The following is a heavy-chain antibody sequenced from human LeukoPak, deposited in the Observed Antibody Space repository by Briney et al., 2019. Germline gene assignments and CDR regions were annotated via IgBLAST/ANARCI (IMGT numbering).Heavy chain of an antibody. V-gene: IGHV4-59*01. Sequence: SETLSLTCTVSGGSIGTFYWSWIRRPPGKGLEWIGYIYYTGSSNYNPSLKSRVTISVDTSKDQVSLRLTSVTAADTAVYYCVREQRSYDFSSSFYVAHGMDVWGQGTTVIVSS. CDR2: IYYTGSS. CDR3: VREQRSYDFSSSFYVAHGMDV. D-gene: IGHD3-3*01. CDR1: GGSIGTFY. J-gene: IGHJ6*02.